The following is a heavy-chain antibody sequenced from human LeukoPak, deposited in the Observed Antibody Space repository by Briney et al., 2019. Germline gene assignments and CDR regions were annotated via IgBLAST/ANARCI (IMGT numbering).Heavy chain of an antibody. V-gene: IGHV1-46*01. CDR3: AREILLQAINYDRPFDY. CDR1: GYTFTSYY. Sequence: GASVKVSCKVSGYTFTSYYMHWVRQAPGQGLEWMGIINPSGGSTSYAQKFQGRVTMTRDMSTSTVYMELSSLRSEDTAVYYCAREILLQAINYDRPFDYWGQGTLVTVSS. CDR2: INPSGGST. J-gene: IGHJ4*02. D-gene: IGHD3-22*01.